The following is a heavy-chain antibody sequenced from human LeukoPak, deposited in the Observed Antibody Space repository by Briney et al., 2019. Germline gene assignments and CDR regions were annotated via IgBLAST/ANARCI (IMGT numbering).Heavy chain of an antibody. CDR2: IKQDGSEK. CDR1: GSTLSTYW. J-gene: IGHJ4*02. Sequence: GGSLRLSCAASGSTLSTYWMTGVRQAPGRGLEWVANIKQDGSEKYYVDSVKGRFTISRDNAKKLLYLQMNSLGVEDTAVYYCARDRGSSGRLGRFDNWGQGTLVTVSP. V-gene: IGHV3-7*01. D-gene: IGHD6-19*01. CDR3: ARDRGSSGRLGRFDN.